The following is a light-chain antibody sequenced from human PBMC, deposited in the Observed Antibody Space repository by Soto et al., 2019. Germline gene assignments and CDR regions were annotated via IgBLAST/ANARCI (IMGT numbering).Light chain of an antibody. Sequence: QLVLTQSSSASASLGSSVKLTCSLSSGHRSYIIAWHQQQPGKAPRYLMKLEGSGSYSKGSGVPDRFSGSSSGADRYLTISNLQFEDEADYYCETWDTDTHRVFGGGTKLTVL. J-gene: IGLJ2*01. CDR2: LEGSGSY. CDR3: ETWDTDTHRV. V-gene: IGLV4-60*02. CDR1: SGHRSYI.